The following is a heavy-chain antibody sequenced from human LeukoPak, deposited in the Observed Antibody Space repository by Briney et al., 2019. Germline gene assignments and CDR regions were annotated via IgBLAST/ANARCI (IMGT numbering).Heavy chain of an antibody. J-gene: IGHJ4*02. D-gene: IGHD1-26*01. CDR2: ISSGSSYI. CDR3: AREFFDREGGTTVLDY. V-gene: IGHV3-21*01. Sequence: GGSLRLSCAASGFTFSSTSMNWVRQAPGKGLEWVSSISSGSSYIFYADSVKGRFTISRDDAKNSLYLQMNSLRAEDTAVYYCAREFFDREGGTTVLDYWGQGTLVTVSS. CDR1: GFTFSSTS.